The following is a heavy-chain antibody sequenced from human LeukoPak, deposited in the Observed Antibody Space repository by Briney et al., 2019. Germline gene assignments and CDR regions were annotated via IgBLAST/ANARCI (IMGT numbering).Heavy chain of an antibody. CDR1: GYTFTGYY. V-gene: IGHV1-2*02. CDR3: ARAQGIAVAGTFDY. D-gene: IGHD6-19*01. CDR2: INPNSCGT. J-gene: IGHJ4*02. Sequence: ASVKVSCKASGYTFTGYYMHWVRQAPGQGLEWMGWINPNSCGTNYAQKFQGRVTMTRDTSISTAYMELSRLRSDDTAVYYCARAQGIAVAGTFDYWGQGTLVTVSS.